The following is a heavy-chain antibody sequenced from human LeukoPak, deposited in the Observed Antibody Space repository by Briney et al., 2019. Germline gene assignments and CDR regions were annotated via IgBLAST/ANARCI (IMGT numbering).Heavy chain of an antibody. D-gene: IGHD6-13*01. V-gene: IGHV4-59*01. CDR3: ARVTGYRIEDYFDY. J-gene: IGHJ4*02. Sequence: PSETLSLTCTVSGGSISNYYWSWIRQPPGKGLEWIGYIHYSGSTNYNPSLKSRVTISVETSKNEFSLKLRSVTAADTAVYYCARVTGYRIEDYFDYWGQGTLVTVSS. CDR2: IHYSGST. CDR1: GGSISNYY.